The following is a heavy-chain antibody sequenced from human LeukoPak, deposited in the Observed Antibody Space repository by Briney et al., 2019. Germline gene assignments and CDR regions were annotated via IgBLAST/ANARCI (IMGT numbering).Heavy chain of an antibody. CDR3: ARGGENPYCGGDCYVGYFDY. D-gene: IGHD2-21*02. CDR2: ISYDGSNK. J-gene: IGHJ4*02. Sequence: GGSLRLSCAASGFTFSSYAMHWVRQAPGKGLEWVAVISYDGSNKYYADSVKGRFTNSRDNSKNTLYLQMNSLRAEDTAVYYCARGGENPYCGGDCYVGYFDYWGQGTLVTVSS. V-gene: IGHV3-30*01. CDR1: GFTFSSYA.